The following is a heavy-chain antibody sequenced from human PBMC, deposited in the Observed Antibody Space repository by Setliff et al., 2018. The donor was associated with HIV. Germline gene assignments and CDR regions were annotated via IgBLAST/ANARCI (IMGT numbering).Heavy chain of an antibody. CDR1: GFSFSSYG. CDR3: ASDQQWLAQGWGGPHY. CDR2: IWYDGTNK. Sequence: GGSLRLSCAASGFSFSSYGMHWVRQAPGKGLEWLALIWYDGTNKRYGDSVKGRFAISRDNSKNTLYLQMNSLRAEDTAVYYCASDQQWLAQGWGGPHYWGQGTLVTVSS. J-gene: IGHJ4*02. D-gene: IGHD6-19*01. V-gene: IGHV3-33*01.